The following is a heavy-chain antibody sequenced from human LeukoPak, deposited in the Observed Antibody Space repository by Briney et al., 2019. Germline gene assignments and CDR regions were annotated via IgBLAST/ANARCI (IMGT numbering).Heavy chain of an antibody. CDR1: GFTFSSYG. CDR2: IKSKTDGGTT. V-gene: IGHV3-15*01. CDR3: TTDNRGSYKFIDY. D-gene: IGHD1-26*01. Sequence: GGSLRLSCAASGFTFSSYGMHWVRQAPGKGLEWVGRIKSKTDGGTTDYAAPVKGRFTISRDDSKNTLYLQMNSLKIEDTAVYYCTTDNRGSYKFIDYWGQGTLVTVSS. J-gene: IGHJ4*02.